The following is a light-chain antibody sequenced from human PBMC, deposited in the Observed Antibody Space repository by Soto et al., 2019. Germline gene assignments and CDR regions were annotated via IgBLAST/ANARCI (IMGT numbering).Light chain of an antibody. Sequence: NFMLTQPHSVSASPGKTVIISCTRSSGSIASNYVQWYQQRPGSSPTTVIYEDNQRPSGVPDRFSGSIDSSSNSAPLTISGLETEDEADYYCQSYDATNQVFGGGTQLTVL. CDR1: SGSIASNY. J-gene: IGLJ3*02. CDR3: QSYDATNQV. CDR2: EDN. V-gene: IGLV6-57*01.